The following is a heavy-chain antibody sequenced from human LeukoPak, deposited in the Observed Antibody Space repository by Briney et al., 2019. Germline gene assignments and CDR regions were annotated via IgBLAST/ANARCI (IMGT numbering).Heavy chain of an antibody. J-gene: IGHJ6*04. V-gene: IGHV3-7*03. CDR2: IKQDGSEK. CDR3: ARESVTMVRGVIYYGMDV. CDR1: GFTFSSYA. Sequence: GGSLRLSCTASGFTFSSYAMSWVRQAPGKGLEWVANIKQDGSEKYYVDSVKGRFTISRDNAKNSLYLQMNSLRAEDTAVYYCARESVTMVRGVIYYGMDVWGKGTTVTVSS. D-gene: IGHD3-10*01.